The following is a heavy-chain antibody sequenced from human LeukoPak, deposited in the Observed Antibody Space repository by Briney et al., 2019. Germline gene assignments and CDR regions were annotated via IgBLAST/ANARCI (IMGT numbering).Heavy chain of an antibody. Sequence: SETLSLTCTVSGGSISSYYWSWIRQPPGKGLEWIGYIYYSGSTNYNPSLKSRVTISVDTSKNQFSLKLSSVTAADTAVYYCARHGVRYSSGWSERGDFDYWGQGTLVTVSS. CDR3: ARHGVRYSSGWSERGDFDY. J-gene: IGHJ4*02. V-gene: IGHV4-59*08. CDR1: GGSISSYY. CDR2: IYYSGST. D-gene: IGHD6-19*01.